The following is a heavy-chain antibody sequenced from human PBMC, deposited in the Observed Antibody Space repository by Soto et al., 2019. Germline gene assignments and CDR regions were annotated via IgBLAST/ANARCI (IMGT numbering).Heavy chain of an antibody. Sequence: GGPLRLSCAASGFTFSDYYMIRIRQAPGKGLEWLAYIRSSGTCIYYPDSVKGRFTISRDNAKIALYLQMSSLRAEDAAVYYCARAYSDAFVIWGQGAMVTVS. CDR1: GFTFSDYY. V-gene: IGHV3-11*01. CDR2: IRSSGTCI. D-gene: IGHD2-15*01. CDR3: ARAYSDAFVI. J-gene: IGHJ3*02.